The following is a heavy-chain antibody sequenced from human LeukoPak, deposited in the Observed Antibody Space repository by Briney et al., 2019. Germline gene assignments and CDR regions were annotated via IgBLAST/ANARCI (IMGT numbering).Heavy chain of an antibody. V-gene: IGHV4-59*08. Sequence: SETLSLTCTVSGASISSYYWSWIRQPPGKGLEWIGYISYSGNTNYNPSLKSRVTISGDTSKNQVSLTVSSVTAADTAVDYCARDPVLYFFDYWGQGTLVTVSS. J-gene: IGHJ4*02. CDR3: ARDPVLYFFDY. CDR2: ISYSGNT. CDR1: GASISSYY.